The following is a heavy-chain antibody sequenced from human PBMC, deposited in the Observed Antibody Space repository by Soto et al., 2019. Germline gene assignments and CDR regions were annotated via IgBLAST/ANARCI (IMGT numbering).Heavy chain of an antibody. CDR1: GGSISSYY. CDR3: ARHGTYGDYGVSRFDY. D-gene: IGHD4-17*01. J-gene: IGHJ4*02. Sequence: QVQLQESGPGLVKPSETLSLTCTVSGGSISSYYWCWIRQPPGKGLEWIGYIYSSGSTNYNPSRKSRVTIAVATSKNQFPLKLSSVTAADTAVYYCARHGTYGDYGVSRFDYWGQGTLVTVSS. CDR2: IYSSGST. V-gene: IGHV4-59*08.